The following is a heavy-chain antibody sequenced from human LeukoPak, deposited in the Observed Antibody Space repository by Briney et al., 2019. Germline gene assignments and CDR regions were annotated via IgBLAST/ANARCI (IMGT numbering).Heavy chain of an antibody. D-gene: IGHD3-10*01. Sequence: GGSLRLSCAASGFTFSSYAMSWVRQAPGKGLEWVSTISGSGGTTYYADSVKGRFTISRDNSKITLYLQMNSLRAEDTAVYYCARLHVRGQDLFDYWGQGTLVTVSS. V-gene: IGHV3-23*01. CDR1: GFTFSSYA. J-gene: IGHJ4*02. CDR3: ARLHVRGQDLFDY. CDR2: ISGSGGTT.